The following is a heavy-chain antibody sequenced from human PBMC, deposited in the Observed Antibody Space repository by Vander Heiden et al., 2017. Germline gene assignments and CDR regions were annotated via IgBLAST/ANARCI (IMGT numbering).Heavy chain of an antibody. CDR1: GGPFSGYY. CDR3: ARLVGKYNWNYSDY. D-gene: IGHD1-20*01. V-gene: IGHV4-34*01. J-gene: IGHJ4*02. Sequence: QVHLQPRGAGLLQPSATLSPTCAVYGGPFSGYYCCWIRHPPGTGLEWIGEINHSGSTNYNPSLKSRVTISVDTSKNQFSLKLSSVTAADTAVYYCARLVGKYNWNYSDYWGQGTLVTVSS. CDR2: INHSGST.